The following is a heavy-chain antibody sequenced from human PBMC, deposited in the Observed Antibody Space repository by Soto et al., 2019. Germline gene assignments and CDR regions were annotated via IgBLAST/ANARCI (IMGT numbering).Heavy chain of an antibody. CDR3: ARGLRSYYFDY. J-gene: IGHJ4*02. D-gene: IGHD4-17*01. CDR2: IYYSGST. CDR1: GGSVSSGSYY. Sequence: SETLSLTCTVSGGSVSSGSYYWSWIRQPPGKGLEWIGYIYYSGSTNYNASLKSRVTISVDTSKNQFSLKLSSVTAADTAVYYCARGLRSYYFDYWGQGTLVTVSS. V-gene: IGHV4-61*01.